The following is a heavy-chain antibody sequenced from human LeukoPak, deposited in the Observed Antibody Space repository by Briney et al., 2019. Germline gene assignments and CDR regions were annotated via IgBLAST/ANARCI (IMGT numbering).Heavy chain of an antibody. D-gene: IGHD4-17*01. J-gene: IGHJ4*02. CDR3: ARAGDYGDYLGD. CDR1: GGSFSGYY. V-gene: IGHV4-34*01. CDR2: INHSGST. Sequence: SETLSLTCAVYGGSFSGYYWSWIRQPPGKGLEWIGEINHSGSTNYNPSLKSRVTISVDTSKNQFSLKLSSVTAADTAVYYRARAGDYGDYLGDWGQGTLVTVSS.